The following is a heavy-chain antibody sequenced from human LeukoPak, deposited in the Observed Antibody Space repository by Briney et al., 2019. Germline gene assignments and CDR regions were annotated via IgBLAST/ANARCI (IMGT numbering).Heavy chain of an antibody. Sequence: SETLSLTCTVSGGSISSYYWSWIRQPPGKGLEWIGYIYYSGSTNYNPSLKSRVTISVDTSKNQFSLKLSSVTAADTAVYYCARVQYYYYYMDVWGKGTTVTVSS. V-gene: IGHV4-59*12. CDR1: GGSISSYY. CDR2: IYYSGST. CDR3: ARVQYYYYYMDV. J-gene: IGHJ6*03.